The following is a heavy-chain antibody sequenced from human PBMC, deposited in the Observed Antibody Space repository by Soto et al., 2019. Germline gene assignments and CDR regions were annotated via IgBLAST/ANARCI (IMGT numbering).Heavy chain of an antibody. D-gene: IGHD2-21*02. CDR1: GFTFSSYG. CDR2: ISYDGSNK. J-gene: IGHJ4*02. CDR3: AKDALPRDGDCSVADY. Sequence: QVQLVESGGGVVQPGRSLRLSCAASGFTFSSYGMHWVRQAPGKGLEWVAAISYDGSNKYYVDSVKGRFTISRDNSKNTLDLQMNSLRTEDTAMYYCAKDALPRDGDCSVADYWGQGTLVTVSS. V-gene: IGHV3-30*18.